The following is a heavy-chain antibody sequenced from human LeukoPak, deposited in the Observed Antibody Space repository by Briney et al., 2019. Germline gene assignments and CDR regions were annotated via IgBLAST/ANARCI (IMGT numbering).Heavy chain of an antibody. CDR3: AKAMRGSALVFDY. Sequence: GGSLRLSCAASGFSFSCCGMHWVRQAPGKGLDWVAVLWANGRNNYYADSVKGRFTISRDNSKNTLYLQMNSLGAEDTAVFYCAKAMRGSALVFDYWGQGTLVTVSS. CDR2: LWANGRNN. J-gene: IGHJ4*02. D-gene: IGHD2-15*01. V-gene: IGHV3-33*06. CDR1: GFSFSCCG.